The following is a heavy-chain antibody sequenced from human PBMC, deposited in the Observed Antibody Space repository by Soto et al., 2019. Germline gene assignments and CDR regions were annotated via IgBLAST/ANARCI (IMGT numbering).Heavy chain of an antibody. V-gene: IGHV4-30-4*02. D-gene: IGHD3-22*01. Sequence: SETLSLTCTVSGGSISSGDYCWSWIRQLPGKGLEWIGYIYYSGSTYYNPSLKSRVTISVDTSKNQFSLKLSSVTAADTAVYYCARGNYYDSSGYYDYWGQGTLVTVSS. CDR3: ARGNYYDSSGYYDY. CDR1: GGSISSGDYC. CDR2: IYYSGST. J-gene: IGHJ4*02.